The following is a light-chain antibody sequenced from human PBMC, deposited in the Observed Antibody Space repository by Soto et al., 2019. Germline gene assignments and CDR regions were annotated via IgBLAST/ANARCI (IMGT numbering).Light chain of an antibody. V-gene: IGLV1-51*02. CDR2: EHI. Sequence: QSVLTQPPSVSLAPGQKVTISCSGSSSNIGKNFVSWYQQLPGTAPKLLIYEHIKRPSGIPDRFSGSKSGTSATLGITGLQTGDEADYYCGSWDSSLSAVVFGTGTKVTVL. J-gene: IGLJ1*01. CDR1: SSNIGKNF. CDR3: GSWDSSLSAVV.